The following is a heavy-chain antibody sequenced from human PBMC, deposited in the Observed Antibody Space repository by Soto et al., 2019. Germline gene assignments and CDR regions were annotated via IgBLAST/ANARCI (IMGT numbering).Heavy chain of an antibody. J-gene: IGHJ5*02. D-gene: IGHD2-15*01. Sequence: GVSLRLSCAASGFTFSNYEMNWVRQAPGKGLEWISYIDRSGTTIHYADSVKGRFTISRDNAKNSMYLQMNSLRVDDTAVYYCVGDGDGGCCSSWFVPWGQGTLVTVSS. CDR3: VGDGDGGCCSSWFVP. CDR1: GFTFSNYE. CDR2: IDRSGTTI. V-gene: IGHV3-48*03.